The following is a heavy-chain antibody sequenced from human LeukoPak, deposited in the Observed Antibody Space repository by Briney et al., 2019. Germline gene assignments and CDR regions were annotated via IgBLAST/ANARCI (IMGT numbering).Heavy chain of an antibody. D-gene: IGHD6-13*01. V-gene: IGHV3-7*01. CDR3: AREARDIATIGTKTYYFDS. J-gene: IGHJ4*02. CDR1: GFTFSTYW. CDR2: IKKDGSEK. Sequence: PGGSLRLSCAASGFTFSTYWMSWVRQAPGKGLEWVANIKKDGSEKHYVDSVKGRFTIFRDDAKSALYLQMSSLRVEDTAVYFCAREARDIATIGTKTYYFDSWGRGTLLTVSS.